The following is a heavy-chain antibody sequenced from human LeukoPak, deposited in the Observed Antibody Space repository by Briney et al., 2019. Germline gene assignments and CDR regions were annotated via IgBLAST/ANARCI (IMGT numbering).Heavy chain of an antibody. CDR3: ARQQLKTMASFDS. CDR2: INPSGST. D-gene: IGHD4/OR15-4a*01. V-gene: IGHV4-4*07. CDR1: GGSITSYS. J-gene: IGHJ4*02. Sequence: SETLSLTCTVSGGSITSYSWSWIRLPAGKGLEWIGRINPSGSTDYNPSLESRLTTSLDTSKKHFSLNLNSVTAADTAVYYCARQQLKTMASFDSWGQGTLVTVSS.